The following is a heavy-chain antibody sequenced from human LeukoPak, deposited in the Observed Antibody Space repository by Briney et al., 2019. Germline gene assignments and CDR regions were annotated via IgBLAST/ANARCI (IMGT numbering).Heavy chain of an antibody. D-gene: IGHD2-2*01. J-gene: IGHJ4*02. CDR3: ARALPGCDRTNCYGLDY. CDR1: GYTFTNYA. CDR2: ITTNTGDP. Sequence: ASVKVSCKASGYTFTNYAVNWVRQAPGQGLEWMGWITTNTGDPTYAQGFTGRFVFSLDTSVSTTYLQISSLKADDTAVYYCARALPGCDRTNCYGLDYWGQGTLVTVSS. V-gene: IGHV7-4-1*02.